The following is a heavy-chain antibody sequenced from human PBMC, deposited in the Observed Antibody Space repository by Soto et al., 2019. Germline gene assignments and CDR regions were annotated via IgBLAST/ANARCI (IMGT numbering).Heavy chain of an antibody. J-gene: IGHJ4*02. V-gene: IGHV3-21*01. CDR2: ISSFSNYM. D-gene: IGHD6-19*01. Sequence: PGGSLRLSCAVSGFTFNSYSMNWVRQAPGKGLEWVSSISSFSNYMYYTDSVKGRFTISRDNARNSLYLQMNSLRAEDTAVYYCAKERSTGWYYSDYWGQGTLVTVSS. CDR1: GFTFNSYS. CDR3: AKERSTGWYYSDY.